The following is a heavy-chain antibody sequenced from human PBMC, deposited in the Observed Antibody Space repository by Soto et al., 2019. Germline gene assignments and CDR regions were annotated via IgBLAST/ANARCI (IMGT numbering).Heavy chain of an antibody. CDR3: ARSGYYYYYMDV. D-gene: IGHD2-15*01. V-gene: IGHV4-34*01. Sequence: ASETLSLTCAVYGGSFSGYYWSWIRQPPGKGLEWIGEINHSGSTNYNPSLKSRVTISVDTSKNQFSLKLSSVTAADTAVYYCARSGYYYYYMDVWGKGTTVTSP. J-gene: IGHJ6*03. CDR1: GGSFSGYY. CDR2: INHSGST.